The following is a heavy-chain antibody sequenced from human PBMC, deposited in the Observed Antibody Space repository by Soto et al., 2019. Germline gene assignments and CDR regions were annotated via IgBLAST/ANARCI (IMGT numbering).Heavy chain of an antibody. CDR3: VHKALSLLWFGDPGHFDP. Sequence: QITLKESGPTLVKPTQTLTLTCTLSGVSLNTSGVTVGWIRQPPGKALEWLALIHWDDDKRYSPSLKSRLTVTKDTTKNQVLLTMTNMDPVDTATYYCVHKALSLLWFGDPGHFDPWGQGILVTVSS. CDR1: GVSLNTSGVT. J-gene: IGHJ5*02. V-gene: IGHV2-5*02. CDR2: IHWDDDK. D-gene: IGHD3-10*01.